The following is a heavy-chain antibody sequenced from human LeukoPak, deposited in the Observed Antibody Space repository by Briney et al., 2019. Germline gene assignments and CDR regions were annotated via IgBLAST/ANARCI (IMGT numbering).Heavy chain of an antibody. V-gene: IGHV1-69*13. CDR2: IIPIFGTA. J-gene: IGHJ6*03. CDR3: AGSIGKAAADYYYYMDV. D-gene: IGHD6-13*01. CDR1: GGTFSSYA. Sequence: GASVKVSCKASGGTFSSYAISWVRQAPGQELEWMGGIIPIFGTANYAQKFQGRVTITADESTSTAYMELSSLRSEDTAVYYCAGSIGKAAADYYYYMDVWGKGTTVTVSS.